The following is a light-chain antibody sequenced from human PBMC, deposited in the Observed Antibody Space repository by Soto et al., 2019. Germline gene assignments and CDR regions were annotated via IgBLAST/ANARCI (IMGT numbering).Light chain of an antibody. J-gene: IGLJ2*01. CDR1: SSDVGGYNY. CDR3: CSYTTSSTLI. Sequence: QSALTQPASVSGSPGQSITISCTGTSSDVGGYNYVSWYQQHPGKAPKLMIYDVSNRPSGISNRFSGSKSGNTASLTISGLQAEDEADHYCCSYTTSSTLIFGGGTKLTVL. CDR2: DVS. V-gene: IGLV2-14*01.